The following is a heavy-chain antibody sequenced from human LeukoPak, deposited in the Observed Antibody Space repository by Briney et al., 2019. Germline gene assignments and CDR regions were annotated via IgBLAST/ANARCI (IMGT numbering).Heavy chain of an antibody. CDR2: IIPIFGTA. D-gene: IGHD5-12*01. CDR3: ARDIGGYSGYDYDKYYFDY. J-gene: IGHJ4*02. CDR1: GGTFSSYA. Sequence: SVKVSCKASGGTFSSYAISWVRPAPGQGLEWMGGIIPIFGTANYAQKFQGRVTITADEFTSTDYMELSSLRSEDTAVYYCARDIGGYSGYDYDKYYFDYWGQGTLVTVSS. V-gene: IGHV1-69*01.